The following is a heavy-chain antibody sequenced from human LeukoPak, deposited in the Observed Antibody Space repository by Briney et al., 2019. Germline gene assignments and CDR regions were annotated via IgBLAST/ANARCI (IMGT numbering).Heavy chain of an antibody. Sequence: PGGSLRLSCAASGVTVSSNYMSWVRQAPGKGLEWVSVIYSGGSTYYADSVKGRFTISRDNSKNTLYLQMNSLRAEDTAVYYCARGLGDGYNRFDYWGQGTLVTVSS. J-gene: IGHJ4*02. CDR1: GVTVSSNY. CDR2: IYSGGST. CDR3: ARGLGDGYNRFDY. D-gene: IGHD5-24*01. V-gene: IGHV3-66*01.